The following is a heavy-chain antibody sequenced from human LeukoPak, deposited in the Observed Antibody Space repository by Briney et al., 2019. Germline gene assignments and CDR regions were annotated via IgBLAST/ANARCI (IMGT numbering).Heavy chain of an antibody. J-gene: IGHJ3*02. CDR3: ARWLGNGFDI. CDR1: GYPVSSNSY. CDR2: IHHGGNT. V-gene: IGHV4-38-2*01. Sequence: PSETLSLTCVVCGYPVSSNSYWAWIRQSPGKGLEWIGSIHHGGNTYYNPSLMSRVSMSLDTSKNQCSLNLNSVTAADTAVFYCARWLGNGFDIWGQGKMVTVSS. D-gene: IGHD5-12*01.